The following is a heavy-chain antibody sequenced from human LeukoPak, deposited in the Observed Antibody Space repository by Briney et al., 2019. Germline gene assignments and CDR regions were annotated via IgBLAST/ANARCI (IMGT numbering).Heavy chain of an antibody. CDR2: INHSGST. CDR1: GGSFSGYY. CDR3: ARVPSYCTNGVCYTGYFDY. Sequence: TSETLSLTCAVYGGSFSGYYWSWIRQPPGKGLEWIGEINHSGSTNYNPSLKSRVTISVDTSKNQFSLKLSSVTAADTAVYYCARVPSYCTNGVCYTGYFDYWGQGALVTVSS. J-gene: IGHJ4*02. D-gene: IGHD2-8*01. V-gene: IGHV4-34*01.